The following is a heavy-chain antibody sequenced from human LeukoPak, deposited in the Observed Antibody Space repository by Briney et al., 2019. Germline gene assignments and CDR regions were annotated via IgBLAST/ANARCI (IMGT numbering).Heavy chain of an antibody. CDR3: AKNGDRGAYCTGGTCYPYFYYYMDV. Sequence: GGSLRLSCAASGFTFSSYEMNWVRQAPGKGLEWVSYISSSGSTIYYADSVKGRFTISRDNAKNSLYMQMNSLRAEDTAIYYCAKNGDRGAYCTGGTCYPYFYYYMDVWGKGTTVTI. V-gene: IGHV3-48*03. CDR2: ISSSGSTI. CDR1: GFTFSSYE. J-gene: IGHJ6*03. D-gene: IGHD2-15*01.